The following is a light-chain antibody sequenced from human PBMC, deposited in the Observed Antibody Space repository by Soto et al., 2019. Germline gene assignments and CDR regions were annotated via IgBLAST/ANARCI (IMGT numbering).Light chain of an antibody. CDR2: DTS. Sequence: EIVLTQSPGTLSLSPGERATLSCRASQSVSNVYLAWYQQKPGQAPRLLIYDTSNRATGIPDRFSGSGSGTDFTLTISRLEPEDFAVYYCQQSGSSPRTFGQGTKLRSN. CDR1: QSVSNVY. CDR3: QQSGSSPRT. J-gene: IGKJ2*01. V-gene: IGKV3-20*01.